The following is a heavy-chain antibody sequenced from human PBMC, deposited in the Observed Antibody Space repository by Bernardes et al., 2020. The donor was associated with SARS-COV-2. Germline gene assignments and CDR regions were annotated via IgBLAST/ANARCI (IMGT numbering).Heavy chain of an antibody. Sequence: GGSLRLSCAASRFTFSSYWMHWVRQAPGKVLVWVSRINNEGSSTSNADSVKGRFTISKDNSKNTLYLQMNSLRAEDTAIYYCAKEGGIYDTGGFFDYWGQGTLVTVSS. J-gene: IGHJ4*02. CDR2: INNEGSST. D-gene: IGHD3-16*01. V-gene: IGHV3-74*01. CDR1: RFTFSSYW. CDR3: AKEGGIYDTGGFFDY.